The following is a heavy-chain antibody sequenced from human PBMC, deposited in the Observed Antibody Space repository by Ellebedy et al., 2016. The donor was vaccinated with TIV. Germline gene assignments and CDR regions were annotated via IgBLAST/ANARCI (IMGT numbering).Heavy chain of an antibody. CDR3: ATEAGGLAY. CDR1: GFTFSSHA. Sequence: GESLKISCADSGFTFSSHAMHWVRQAPGKGLEWVAVISYDGSNKNYADSVRGRFTISRDNSKNTLYLQMNSLRTEDTAVYYCATEAGGLAYWGQGTLITVSS. CDR2: ISYDGSNK. V-gene: IGHV3-30-3*01. J-gene: IGHJ4*02. D-gene: IGHD6-19*01.